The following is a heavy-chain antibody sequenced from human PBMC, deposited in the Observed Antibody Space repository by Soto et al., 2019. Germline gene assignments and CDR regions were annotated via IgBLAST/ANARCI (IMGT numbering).Heavy chain of an antibody. D-gene: IGHD5-12*01. CDR2: ISTSSNSI. CDR3: AGGGGYNYFCFEY. CDR1: GFTFSSYS. V-gene: IGHV3-48*02. J-gene: IGHJ4*02. Sequence: EVQLVESGGGLVQPGGSLRLSCAASGFTFSSYSMNWVRQAPGKGLEWVSYISTSSNSIHYADSVKGRFTISRDNAKNSLYLQMNSLRDEDTAVYYCAGGGGYNYFCFEYWGLGILVTVSS.